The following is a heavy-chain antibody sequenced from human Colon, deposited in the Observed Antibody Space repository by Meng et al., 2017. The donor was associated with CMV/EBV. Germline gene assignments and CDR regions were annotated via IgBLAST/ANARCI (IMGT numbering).Heavy chain of an antibody. J-gene: IGHJ5*02. D-gene: IGHD1-26*01. Sequence: ASVKVSCKASGYTFTSYGISWVRQAPGQGLEWMGRHIPKLDTAIYAQKFQGRVTITTDESTSTAHLELRSLKNDDTAIYYCAREPHRYSGTSYWFHPWGQGTLVTVSS. CDR3: AREPHRYSGTSYWFHP. CDR1: GYTFTSYG. CDR2: HIPKLDTA. V-gene: IGHV1-18*01.